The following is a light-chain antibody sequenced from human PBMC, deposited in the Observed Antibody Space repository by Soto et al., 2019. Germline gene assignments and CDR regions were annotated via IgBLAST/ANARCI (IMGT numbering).Light chain of an antibody. Sequence: IQMTQSPSSLSASVGDRVTITCRASQSINIYLNWYQQKPGKAPNLLIYAASSLHSGVPFRFSGSGSGPDFTLTTRSLQHEDCATYYCPKSYGTPCTFEQGTKVHIK. CDR2: AAS. V-gene: IGKV1-39*01. CDR1: QSINIY. J-gene: IGKJ1*01. CDR3: PKSYGTPCT.